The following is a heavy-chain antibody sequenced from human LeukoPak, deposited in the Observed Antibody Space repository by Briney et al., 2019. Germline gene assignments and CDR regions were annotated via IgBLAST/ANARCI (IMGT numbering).Heavy chain of an antibody. CDR1: GGCFSGYY. V-gene: IGHV4-34*01. J-gene: IGHJ4*02. CDR2: INHSGST. CDR3: ARGMFDY. Sequence: SETLSLTCAVYGGCFSGYYCSWIRQPPGKGLEWIGEINHSGSTNYNPSLKSRVTISVDTSKNQFSLKLSSVTAADTAVYYCARGMFDYWGQGTLVTVSS.